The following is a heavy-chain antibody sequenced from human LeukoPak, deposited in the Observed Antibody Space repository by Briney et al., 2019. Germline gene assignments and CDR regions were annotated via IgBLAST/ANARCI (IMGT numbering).Heavy chain of an antibody. J-gene: IGHJ6*02. CDR3: ARELGYCSSTSCYYYYGMDV. CDR1: GDSVSSNSAA. Sequence: SQTLSITSVISGDSVSSNSAAWNWIRQSPSRGLEWLGRTDYRSKWYNDYAVSVKSRITINPDTSKNQFSLQLNSVTPEDTAVYYCARELGYCSSTSCYYYYGMDVWGQGTTVTVSS. V-gene: IGHV6-1*01. CDR2: TDYRSKWYN. D-gene: IGHD2-2*01.